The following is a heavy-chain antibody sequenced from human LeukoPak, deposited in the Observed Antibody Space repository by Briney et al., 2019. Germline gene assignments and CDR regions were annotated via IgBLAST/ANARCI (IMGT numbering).Heavy chain of an antibody. CDR2: ISYSGST. V-gene: IGHV4-59*08. D-gene: IGHD5-12*01. Sequence: SETLSLTCTVSNGSINNYYWSWIRQPPGKGLEWIGYISYSGSTNYSPSLKSRVTISVDSSKHKFSLKLNSVTAADTAVYYCARGGYTGTSFNYWGQGTLVTVSS. J-gene: IGHJ4*02. CDR3: ARGGYTGTSFNY. CDR1: NGSINNYY.